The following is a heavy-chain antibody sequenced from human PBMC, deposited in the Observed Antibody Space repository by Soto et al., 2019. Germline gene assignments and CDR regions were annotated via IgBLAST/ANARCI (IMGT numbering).Heavy chain of an antibody. D-gene: IGHD3-22*01. Sequence: QVQLQESGPGLVKPSETLSLTCAVSGASISSESYYWSWIRQSPGKGLEWLGYIYYTGMTNYNPSLKSRVAISIDASNNHFSLRVRSVTAADTAKYYCVRGGSGYPFEYWGQGILVIVSS. CDR2: IYYTGMT. V-gene: IGHV4-61*03. J-gene: IGHJ4*02. CDR1: GASISSESYY. CDR3: VRGGSGYPFEY.